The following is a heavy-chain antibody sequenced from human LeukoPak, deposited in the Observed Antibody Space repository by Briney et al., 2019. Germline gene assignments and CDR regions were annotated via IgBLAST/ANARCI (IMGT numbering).Heavy chain of an antibody. CDR3: ARANLVAAAIPFDY. D-gene: IGHD2-2*01. Sequence: PSETLSLTCTVSGGSISRGDYYWSWIRQPPGKGLEWIGYMYYSGSTYYNPSLKSRVTISVDTSKNQFSLKLSSVTAADTAVYYCARANLVAAAIPFDYWGQGTLVTVSS. CDR2: MYYSGST. V-gene: IGHV4-30-4*01. CDR1: GGSISRGDYY. J-gene: IGHJ4*02.